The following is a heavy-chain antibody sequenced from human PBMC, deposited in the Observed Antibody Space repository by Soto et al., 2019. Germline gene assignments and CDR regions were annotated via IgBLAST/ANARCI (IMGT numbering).Heavy chain of an antibody. CDR1: GFMFRSYE. Sequence: EVHLVESGGGLVRPGGSLRLSCATSGFMFRSYEMNWVRQAPGKGLEWISYIGSGGVSKYYADSVKGRFTISRDNAKNSLYLQMNSLRADDTAVYYCARDSRLDFGDYVSPYYFDPWGQGTLVTVSS. V-gene: IGHV3-48*03. D-gene: IGHD4-17*01. J-gene: IGHJ4*02. CDR2: IGSGGVSK. CDR3: ARDSRLDFGDYVSPYYFDP.